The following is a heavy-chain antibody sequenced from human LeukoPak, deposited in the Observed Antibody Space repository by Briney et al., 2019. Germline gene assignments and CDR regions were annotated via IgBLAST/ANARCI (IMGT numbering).Heavy chain of an antibody. V-gene: IGHV3-23*01. Sequence: GGSLRLSCAAPGVTFISSALSWVRQTPGGGLGWVSAISGSGGSTYYADSVEGRFTISRDNYKKTLYLQMNSLRAEDTAVYYCAKSRVAVAYDAFDIWGQGTMVTVSS. CDR1: GVTFISSA. CDR3: AKSRVAVAYDAFDI. D-gene: IGHD2-15*01. CDR2: ISGSGGST. J-gene: IGHJ3*02.